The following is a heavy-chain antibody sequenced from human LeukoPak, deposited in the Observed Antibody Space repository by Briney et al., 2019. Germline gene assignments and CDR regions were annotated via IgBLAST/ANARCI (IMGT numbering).Heavy chain of an antibody. CDR3: AKETLYDYVWGSYHLDY. V-gene: IGHV3-23*01. CDR1: GFTLSSYA. D-gene: IGHD3-16*02. Sequence: GGSLRLSCAASGFTLSSYAMSWVRQAPGKGLEWVSAISGSGGSTYYADSVKGRFTISRDNSKNTLYLQMNSLRAEDTAVYYCAKETLYDYVWGSYHLDYWGQGTLVTVSS. CDR2: ISGSGGST. J-gene: IGHJ4*02.